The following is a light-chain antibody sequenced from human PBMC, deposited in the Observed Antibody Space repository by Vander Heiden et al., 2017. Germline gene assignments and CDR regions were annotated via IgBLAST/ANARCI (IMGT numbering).Light chain of an antibody. CDR3: KKDNRAPRT. V-gene: IGKV1-27*01. CDR1: KGSSKY. Sequence: FQMTQSPSSLSASVGDRGTINGRASKGSSKYLAGYQQKPGKVPKLLIYDASTLQSGVPARFSGSGSGTDFTLNISRLKPEDVANYYCKKDNRAPRTFGQGTKVEIK. J-gene: IGKJ1*01. CDR2: DAS.